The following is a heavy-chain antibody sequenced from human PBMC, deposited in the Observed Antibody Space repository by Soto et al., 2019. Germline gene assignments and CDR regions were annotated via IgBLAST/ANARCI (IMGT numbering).Heavy chain of an antibody. CDR1: GFTFSSYS. Sequence: GGSLRLSCAASGFTFSSYSMNWVRQAPWKGLEWVSYISSGSTTIDYADSVKGRFTISRDNAKNSLYLQMSSLRAEDTAVYYCARNPDYYGSGSYSYYMDVWGKGTTVTVSS. CDR2: ISSGSTTI. CDR3: ARNPDYYGSGSYSYYMDV. D-gene: IGHD3-10*01. J-gene: IGHJ6*03. V-gene: IGHV3-48*01.